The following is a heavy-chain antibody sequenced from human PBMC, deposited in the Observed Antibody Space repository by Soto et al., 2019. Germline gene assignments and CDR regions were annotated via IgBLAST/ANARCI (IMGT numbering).Heavy chain of an antibody. J-gene: IGHJ5*02. CDR3: TKDQDKTGFPSYFDP. Sequence: GASVKVSCKTSGFTFTKYYMHWVRQAPGQGLDWVGVINPSGRTTSYAQKFLGRVTMTRDASTATVYMELNSLRSEDTAVYYCTKDQDKTGFPSYFDPWGQGTLVTVSS. CDR1: GFTFTKYY. D-gene: IGHD1-26*01. CDR2: INPSGRTT. V-gene: IGHV1-46*01.